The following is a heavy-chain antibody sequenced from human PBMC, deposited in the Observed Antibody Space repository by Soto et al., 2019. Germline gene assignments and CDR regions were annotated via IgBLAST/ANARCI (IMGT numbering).Heavy chain of an antibody. Sequence: GGSLRLSCAASGFTFNNYAMNWVRQAPGKGLEWVATISGTGGSTYYADYVKGRFTISRDISKNTLFLQMNSLIVEDTAIYYCAKDSHWGIISPTHDYWGQGTQVTVSS. D-gene: IGHD3-16*01. CDR1: GFTFNNYA. CDR3: AKDSHWGIISPTHDY. CDR2: ISGTGGST. V-gene: IGHV3-23*01. J-gene: IGHJ4*02.